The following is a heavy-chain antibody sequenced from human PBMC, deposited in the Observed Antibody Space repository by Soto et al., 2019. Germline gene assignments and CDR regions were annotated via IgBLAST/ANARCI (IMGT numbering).Heavy chain of an antibody. CDR3: ARSMVRGVLLYYYYGMDV. V-gene: IGHV4-34*01. D-gene: IGHD3-10*01. J-gene: IGHJ6*02. CDR1: GGSFSGYY. Sequence: PSETLSLTCAVYGGSFSGYYWSWIRQPPGKGLEWIGEINHSGSTNYNPSLKSRVTISVDTSKNQFSLKLSSVTAADTAVYYCARSMVRGVLLYYYYGMDVWGQGTTVT. CDR2: INHSGST.